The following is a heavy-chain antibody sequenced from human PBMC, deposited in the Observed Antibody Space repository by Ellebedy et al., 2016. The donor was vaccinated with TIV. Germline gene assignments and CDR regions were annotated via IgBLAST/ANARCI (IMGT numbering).Heavy chain of an antibody. V-gene: IGHV1-18*01. CDR3: ARDPGVGDVNNWFNP. Sequence: ASVKVSCXASGYTFASYAISWVRQAPGQGLEWMGWISAYTGNTDYSQKFQGRVTMTTDTSTSTAYMELRSLRSGNTAVYYCARDPGVGDVNNWFNPWGQGTRVTVSS. D-gene: IGHD3-10*01. CDR1: GYTFASYA. J-gene: IGHJ5*02. CDR2: ISAYTGNT.